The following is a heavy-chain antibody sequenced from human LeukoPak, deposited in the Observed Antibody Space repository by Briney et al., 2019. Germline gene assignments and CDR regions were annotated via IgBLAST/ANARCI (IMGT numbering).Heavy chain of an antibody. CDR2: INPNSGGT. CDR3: ARVSARSSSWFHPFDY. J-gene: IGHJ4*02. V-gene: IGHV1-2*02. CDR1: EYTFTGYY. Sequence: ASVKVSCKASEYTFTGYYMHWVRQAPGQGLEWMGWINPNSGGTNYAQKFQGRVTMTRDTSISTAYMELSRLRSDDTAVYYCARVSARSSSWFHPFDYWGQGTLVTVSS. D-gene: IGHD6-13*01.